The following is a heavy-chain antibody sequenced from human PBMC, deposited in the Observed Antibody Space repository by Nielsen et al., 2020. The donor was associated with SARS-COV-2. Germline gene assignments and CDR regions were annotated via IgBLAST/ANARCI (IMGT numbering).Heavy chain of an antibody. CDR2: INPNSGGT. Sequence: ASVKVSCKASGYTFTGYYMHWVRQAPGQGLEWMGRINPNSGGTNYAQKFQGRVTMTRDTSISTAYMELSRLRSDDTAVYYCARGYYYDSSGQFYFDYWGQGTLVTVSS. CDR3: ARGYYYDSSGQFYFDY. J-gene: IGHJ4*02. CDR1: GYTFTGYY. V-gene: IGHV1-2*06. D-gene: IGHD3-22*01.